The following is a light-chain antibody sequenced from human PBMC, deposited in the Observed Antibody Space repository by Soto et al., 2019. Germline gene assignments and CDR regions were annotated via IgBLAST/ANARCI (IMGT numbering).Light chain of an antibody. CDR2: KAS. Sequence: DIQMTQSPSTLSASVGDRVTITCRASQSISGWLAWYQQKPGKAPKLLIYKASGLESGVPSRFSGSGYGTEFTLTIRSLQPDDFATYYCQQYNSYWTFGQGTKVDIK. J-gene: IGKJ1*01. CDR3: QQYNSYWT. CDR1: QSISGW. V-gene: IGKV1-5*03.